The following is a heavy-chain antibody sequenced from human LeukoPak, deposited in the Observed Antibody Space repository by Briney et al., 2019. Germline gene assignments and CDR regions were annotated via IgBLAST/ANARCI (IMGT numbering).Heavy chain of an antibody. CDR2: IIPILGIA. V-gene: IGHV1-69*04. D-gene: IGHD2-21*02. Sequence: ASVKVSCKASGGTFSSYAISWVRQAPGQGLEWMGRIIPILGIANYAQKFQGRVTITAGKSTSTAYMELSSLRSEDTAVYYCARDRHIVVVTASYYFDYWGQGTLVTVSS. CDR1: GGTFSSYA. CDR3: ARDRHIVVVTASYYFDY. J-gene: IGHJ4*02.